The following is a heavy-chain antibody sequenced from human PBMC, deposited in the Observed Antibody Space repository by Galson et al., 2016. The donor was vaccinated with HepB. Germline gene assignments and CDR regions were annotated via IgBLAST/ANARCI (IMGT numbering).Heavy chain of an antibody. Sequence: SLRLSCAASGFTVSRYGMHWVRQAPGKGLEWVAVMSKDGNKKYYVDSVKGRFTISRDTSRNTLDLQMNSLRPEDTAVYYCATIEGWKRDYGTDVWGQGTTVIVSS. CDR1: GFTVSRYG. CDR2: MSKDGNKK. V-gene: IGHV3-30*03. CDR3: ATIEGWKRDYGTDV. J-gene: IGHJ6*02. D-gene: IGHD2-15*01.